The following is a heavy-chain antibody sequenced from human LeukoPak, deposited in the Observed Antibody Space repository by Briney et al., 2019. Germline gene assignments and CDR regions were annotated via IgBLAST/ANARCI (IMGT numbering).Heavy chain of an antibody. CDR3: AKDLRWGYSYGYPLDY. Sequence: GRSLRLSCAASGFTFSSYGMHWVRQAPGKGLEWVAVIWYDGSNKYYADSVKGRFTISRDNSKNTLYLQMNSLRAEDTAVYYCAKDLRWGYSYGYPLDYWGQGTLVTVSS. CDR2: IWYDGSNK. J-gene: IGHJ4*02. CDR1: GFTFSSYG. D-gene: IGHD5-18*01. V-gene: IGHV3-33*06.